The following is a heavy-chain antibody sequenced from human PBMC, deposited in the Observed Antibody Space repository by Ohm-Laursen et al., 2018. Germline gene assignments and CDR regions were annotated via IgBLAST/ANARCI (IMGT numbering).Heavy chain of an antibody. V-gene: IGHV3-30*18. D-gene: IGHD3-9*01. Sequence: SLRLSCAASGFTFSDCGMHWVRQTPGKGLEWVAAFSYDGSDKHYADSVKGRFTISRDNSKNTLDLQMNSLRPEDTAVYYCVKESSTGYYRTADYWGQGTLVTVSS. CDR1: GFTFSDCG. CDR3: VKESSTGYYRTADY. CDR2: FSYDGSDK. J-gene: IGHJ4*02.